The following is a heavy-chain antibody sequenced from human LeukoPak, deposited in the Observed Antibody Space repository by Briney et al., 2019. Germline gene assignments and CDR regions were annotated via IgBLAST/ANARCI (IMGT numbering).Heavy chain of an antibody. CDR3: ARARETAVVGLRWQKYGMDL. D-gene: IGHD5-18*01. CDR2: ISAYNGNT. Sequence: ASVKVSCKASGYTFTSYGISWVRQAPGQGLEWMGWISAYNGNTNYAQKLQDRVTMTTDTSTSTAYMELRSLRSDDTAVYYCARARETAVVGLRWQKYGMDLWGQGTTVTVSS. V-gene: IGHV1-18*01. CDR1: GYTFTSYG. J-gene: IGHJ6*02.